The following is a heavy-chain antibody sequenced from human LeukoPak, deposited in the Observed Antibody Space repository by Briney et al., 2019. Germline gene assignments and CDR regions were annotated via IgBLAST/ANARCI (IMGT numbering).Heavy chain of an antibody. J-gene: IGHJ5*02. Sequence: ASVKVSCKASGYTFTGYYIHWVRQAPGQGLEWMGWINPNSGGTNYAQKFQGRVTMTRDTSISTAYMELSSLRSDDTAVYYCARDEIPGIAAAGTRFDPWGQGTLVTVSS. CDR3: ARDEIPGIAAAGTRFDP. D-gene: IGHD6-13*01. CDR2: INPNSGGT. V-gene: IGHV1-2*02. CDR1: GYTFTGYY.